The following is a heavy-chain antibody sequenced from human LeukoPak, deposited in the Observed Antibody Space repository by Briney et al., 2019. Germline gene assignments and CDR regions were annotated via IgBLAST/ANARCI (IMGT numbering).Heavy chain of an antibody. Sequence: GRSLRLSCAASGFIFSNYWRTWVRQTPGKGLEFVANIKEDGSEIFYLDSVKGRFTISRDNAKNSVYLQMNSLRAEDTAVYYCARSPDGVDNWGQGTLVTVSS. CDR3: ARSPDGVDN. CDR2: IKEDGSEI. D-gene: IGHD3-10*01. V-gene: IGHV3-7*01. J-gene: IGHJ4*02. CDR1: GFIFSNYW.